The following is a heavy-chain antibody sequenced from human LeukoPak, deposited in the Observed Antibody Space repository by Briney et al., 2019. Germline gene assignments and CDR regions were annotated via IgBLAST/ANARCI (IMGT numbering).Heavy chain of an antibody. Sequence: GESLKISCKGSGYSFTSYWIGWVRQMPGKGLEWMGIIYPGDSDTRYSPSFQGQVTISADKSISTAYLQWSSLKASDTAMYYCARHPYVWGSYRPYLPPDYWGQGTLVTVSS. CDR1: GYSFTSYW. V-gene: IGHV5-51*01. D-gene: IGHD3-16*02. J-gene: IGHJ4*02. CDR3: ARHPYVWGSYRPYLPPDY. CDR2: IYPGDSDT.